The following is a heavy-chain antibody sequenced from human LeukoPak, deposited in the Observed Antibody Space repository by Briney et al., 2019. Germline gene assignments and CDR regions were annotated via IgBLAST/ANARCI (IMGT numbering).Heavy chain of an antibody. CDR3: ANLVVVFDY. V-gene: IGHV3-48*01. Sequence: GGSLRLSCAASGFTLSDYTMNWVRQAPGKGPEWVSYISSGSDTMYYADSVKGRFTMSRDSAKNSVYLQMNSLRAEDTAVYYCANLVVVFDYWGQGTLVTVSS. CDR2: ISSGSDTM. J-gene: IGHJ4*02. CDR1: GFTLSDYT. D-gene: IGHD3-22*01.